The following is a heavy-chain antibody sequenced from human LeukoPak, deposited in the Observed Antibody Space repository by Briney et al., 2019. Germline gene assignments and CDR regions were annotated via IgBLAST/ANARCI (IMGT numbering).Heavy chain of an antibody. CDR2: INPNSGGT. CDR3: ARCGLTGTTYNWFDP. Sequence: ASVKVSCKASGYTFTGYYMHWVRQAPGQGLEWMGWINPNSGGTNYAQKFQGRVTMTRDTSISTAYMELSRLRSDDTAVYYCARCGLTGTTYNWFDPWGQGTLVTVSP. V-gene: IGHV1-2*02. D-gene: IGHD1-14*01. J-gene: IGHJ5*02. CDR1: GYTFTGYY.